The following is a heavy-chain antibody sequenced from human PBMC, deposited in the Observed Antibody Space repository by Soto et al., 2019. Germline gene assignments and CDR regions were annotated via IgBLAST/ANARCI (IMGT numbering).Heavy chain of an antibody. V-gene: IGHV4-38-2*01. D-gene: IGHD3-22*01. CDR3: ARVGPWVXYYYDSSPYTFENWFDP. CDR1: GYSISSGYY. CDR2: IYHGGST. J-gene: IGHJ5*02. Sequence: SETLSLTCAVSGYSISSGYYWGWLRQPPGKGLEWIGGIYHGGSTYYNPSLNSRVTLSIDMTNNHVSLILNSVTAADTAVYYCARVGPWVXYYYDSSPYTFENWFDPWGQGTLVTVSS.